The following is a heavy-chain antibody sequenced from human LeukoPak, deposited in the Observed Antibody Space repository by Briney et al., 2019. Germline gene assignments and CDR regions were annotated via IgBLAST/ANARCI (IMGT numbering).Heavy chain of an antibody. V-gene: IGHV4-31*03. CDR1: GGSISSGGYY. CDR3: ARALDLYCGGDCYSHYFGY. Sequence: SETLSLTCTVSGGSISSGGYYWSWTRQHPGKGLEWIGYIYYSGSTYYNPSLKSRVTISVDTSKNQFSLKLSSVTAADTAVYYCARALDLYCGGDCYSHYFGYWGQGTLVTVSS. CDR2: IYYSGST. J-gene: IGHJ4*02. D-gene: IGHD2-21*02.